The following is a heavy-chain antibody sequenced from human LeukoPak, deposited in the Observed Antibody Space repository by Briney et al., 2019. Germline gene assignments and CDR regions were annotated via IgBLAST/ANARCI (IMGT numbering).Heavy chain of an antibody. CDR2: INHSGST. CDR1: GGSFSGYY. Sequence: SETLSLTCAVYGGSFSGYYWSWIRQPPGKGLEWIGEINHSGSTNYNPSLKSRVTISVDTSKNQFSLKLSSVTAADTAVNYCARALYCSSTSCYGLKYYYYYGMDVWGQGTTVTVSS. V-gene: IGHV4-34*01. D-gene: IGHD2-2*01. J-gene: IGHJ6*02. CDR3: ARALYCSSTSCYGLKYYYYYGMDV.